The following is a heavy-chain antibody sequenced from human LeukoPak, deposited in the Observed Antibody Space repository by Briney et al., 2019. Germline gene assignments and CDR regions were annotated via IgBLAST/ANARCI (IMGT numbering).Heavy chain of an antibody. CDR2: IYYSGST. J-gene: IGHJ6*03. V-gene: IGHV4-4*02. D-gene: IGHD5-12*01. CDR1: GGSISSNNW. Sequence: SETLSLTCAVSGGSISSNNWWSWVRQPPGKGLEWIGSIYYSGSTYYNPSLKSRVTISVDTSKNQFSLKLSSVTAADTAVYYCTRDQRSGYSGYDYYYYYYMDVWGKGTTVTVSS. CDR3: TRDQRSGYSGYDYYYYYYMDV.